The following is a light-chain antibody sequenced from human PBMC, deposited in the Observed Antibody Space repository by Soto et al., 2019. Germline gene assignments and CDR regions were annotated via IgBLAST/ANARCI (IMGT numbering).Light chain of an antibody. Sequence: QSALTQPASVSGSPGQSITISCTGTTSDVGAYNYGSWYQQHPGRAPKLLIYQVSYRPSGVSNRFSGSKSCNTAYLTISGLQAEDEADYYFSSLTTITTWVFGGGTKVTVL. CDR2: QVS. CDR3: SSLTTITTWV. CDR1: TSDVGAYNY. J-gene: IGLJ3*02. V-gene: IGLV2-14*01.